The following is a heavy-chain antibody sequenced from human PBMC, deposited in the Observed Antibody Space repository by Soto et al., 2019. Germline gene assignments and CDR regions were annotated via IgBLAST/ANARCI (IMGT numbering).Heavy chain of an antibody. Sequence: QVQLQQWGAGLLKPSETLSLTCAVYGGSFSGYYWSWIRQPPGKGLEWIGEINHSGSTNYNPSLKSRVTISVDTSKNQFSLKLSSVTGADTVVYYCARGRAYYYGSRDYAFDIWGQGTMVTVSS. CDR3: ARGRAYYYGSRDYAFDI. CDR2: INHSGST. J-gene: IGHJ3*02. CDR1: GGSFSGYY. V-gene: IGHV4-34*01. D-gene: IGHD3-10*01.